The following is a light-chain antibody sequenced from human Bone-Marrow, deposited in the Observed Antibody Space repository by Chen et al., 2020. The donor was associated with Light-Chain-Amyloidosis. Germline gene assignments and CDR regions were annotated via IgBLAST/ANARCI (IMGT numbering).Light chain of an antibody. J-gene: IGLJ2*01. Sequence: SYELTQPPSVSVSPGQTARITCSGVDLPTKYASWYQQKPGQAPVLVIHRDTERPSGISERFSGSSSGTTATLTISGVQAEDEADYHCQSADSSGTYEVIFGGGTKLTVL. V-gene: IGLV3-25*03. CDR3: QSADSSGTYEVI. CDR2: RDT. CDR1: DLPTKY.